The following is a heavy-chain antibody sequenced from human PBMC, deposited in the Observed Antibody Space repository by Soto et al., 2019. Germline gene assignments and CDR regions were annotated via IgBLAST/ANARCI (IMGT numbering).Heavy chain of an antibody. V-gene: IGHV4-39*01. J-gene: IGHJ6*02. D-gene: IGHD6-19*01. CDR1: DGSISSSSYC. Sequence: LSVACSVADGSISSSSYCWGRKSQPPGKGLEWIGSIYYSGSTYYNPSLKSRVTISVDTSKNQFSLKLSSVTAADTAVYYCASQAGFYYYYGMDVWGQGTTVTVSS. CDR3: ASQAGFYYYYGMDV. CDR2: IYYSGST.